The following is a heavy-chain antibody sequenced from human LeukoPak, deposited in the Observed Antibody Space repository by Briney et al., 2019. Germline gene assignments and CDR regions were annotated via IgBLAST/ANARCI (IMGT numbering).Heavy chain of an antibody. CDR1: GGPFSGYY. D-gene: IGHD3-22*01. CDR3: ARRLYDSSGYYYEVDAFDI. Sequence: SETLSLTCAVYGGPFSGYYWSWIRQPPGKGLEWIGEINHSGSTNYNPSLKSRVTISVDTSKNQFSLKLSSVTAADTAVYYCARRLYDSSGYYYEVDAFDIWGQGTMVTVSS. CDR2: INHSGST. J-gene: IGHJ3*02. V-gene: IGHV4-34*01.